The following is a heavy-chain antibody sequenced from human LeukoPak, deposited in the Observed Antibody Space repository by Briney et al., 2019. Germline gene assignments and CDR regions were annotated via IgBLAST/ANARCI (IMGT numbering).Heavy chain of an antibody. J-gene: IGHJ4*02. Sequence: QAGGSLRLSCAASGFTFSSYAMSWVRQAPGKGLEWVSSISGNGGYTYHADSVKGRFTISRDNSKNTLYMQMNSLRAEDTAVYYCAKTPYTRYFDYWGQGTLVTVSS. CDR1: GFTFSSYA. CDR3: AKTPYTRYFDY. V-gene: IGHV3-23*01. CDR2: ISGNGGYT. D-gene: IGHD2-2*02.